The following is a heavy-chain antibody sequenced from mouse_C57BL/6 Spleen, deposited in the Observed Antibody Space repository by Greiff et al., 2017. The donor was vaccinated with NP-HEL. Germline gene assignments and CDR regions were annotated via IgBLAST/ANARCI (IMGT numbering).Heavy chain of an antibody. CDR2: IYPGDGDT. CDR1: GYAFSSSW. J-gene: IGHJ2*01. Sequence: VKLQESGPELVKPGASVKISCKASGYAFSSSWMNWVKQRPGKGLEWIGRIYPGDGDTNYNGKFKGKATLTADKSSSTAYMQLSSLTSEDSAVYFCARSSEGGYYFDYWGQGTTLTVSS. D-gene: IGHD3-2*02. V-gene: IGHV1-82*01. CDR3: ARSSEGGYYFDY.